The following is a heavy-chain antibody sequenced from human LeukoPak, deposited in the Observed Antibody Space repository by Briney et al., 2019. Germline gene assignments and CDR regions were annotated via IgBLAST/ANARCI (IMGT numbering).Heavy chain of an antibody. V-gene: IGHV3-48*02. CDR1: GFTFSYYS. D-gene: IGHD3-10*01. CDR2: IRSRDGTV. CDR3: ARYFGDPQGMDV. J-gene: IGHJ6*02. Sequence: GGSLRLSCVASGFTFSYYSMNWARQAPGKGLEWISYIRSRDGTVSYADSVKGRFTISTDTAKSSLFLQMNSLRDEDTAVYYCARYFGDPQGMDVWGQGTTVTVSS.